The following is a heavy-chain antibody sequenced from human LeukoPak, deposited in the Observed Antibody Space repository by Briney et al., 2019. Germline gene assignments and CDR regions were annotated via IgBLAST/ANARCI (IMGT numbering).Heavy chain of an antibody. Sequence: PGGSLRLSCAASGFSFSSYARSWVRQVPGKGPEWVAIIFSDSSATYYADSVQGRFIISRDNSRNTVYLQVNSLRAGDTAVYYCAKGGARPLAAAFALWGQGTVATVSS. CDR2: IFSDSSAT. CDR1: GFSFSSYA. J-gene: IGHJ3*01. CDR3: AKGGARPLAAAFAL. V-gene: IGHV3-23*03. D-gene: IGHD1-1*01.